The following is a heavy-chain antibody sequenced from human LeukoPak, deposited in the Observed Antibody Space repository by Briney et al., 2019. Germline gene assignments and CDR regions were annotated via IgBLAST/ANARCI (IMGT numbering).Heavy chain of an antibody. Sequence: PGGSLRLSCAASGFTFSSYSMNWVRQAPGKGLEWVSSISSSSSYIYYADSVKGRFTISRDNAKNSLYLQMNSVRAEDTAVYYCARDREGATLNDAFDIWGQGTMVTVSS. CDR3: ARDREGATLNDAFDI. J-gene: IGHJ3*02. CDR1: GFTFSSYS. V-gene: IGHV3-21*01. CDR2: ISSSSSYI. D-gene: IGHD1-26*01.